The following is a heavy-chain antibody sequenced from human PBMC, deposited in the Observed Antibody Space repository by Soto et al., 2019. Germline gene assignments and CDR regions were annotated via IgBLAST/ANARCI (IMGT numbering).Heavy chain of an antibody. Sequence: GGSLRLSCAASGFTFSSYGMHWVRQAPGKGLEWVAVISYDGSNKYYADSVKGRFTISRDNSKNTRYLQMNSLRAEDTAVYYCAKDIVVVVAATLIGGYYGMDVWGQGTTVTVSS. J-gene: IGHJ6*02. CDR1: GFTFSSYG. CDR3: AKDIVVVVAATLIGGYYGMDV. V-gene: IGHV3-30*18. D-gene: IGHD2-15*01. CDR2: ISYDGSNK.